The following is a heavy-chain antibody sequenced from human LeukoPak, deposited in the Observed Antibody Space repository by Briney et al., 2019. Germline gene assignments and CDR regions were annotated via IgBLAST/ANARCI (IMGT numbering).Heavy chain of an antibody. CDR1: GFTFSSYA. CDR3: ARDDLLHRNWFDP. D-gene: IGHD3-22*01. V-gene: IGHV3-23*01. Sequence: GGSLRLSCAASGFTFSSYAMGWVRQAPGKGLQWVSTISGSDGSTYYADSVKGRFTISRDNSKNSLYLQMNSLRVEDTAFYYCARDDLLHRNWFDPWGQGTLVTVSS. CDR2: ISGSDGST. J-gene: IGHJ5*02.